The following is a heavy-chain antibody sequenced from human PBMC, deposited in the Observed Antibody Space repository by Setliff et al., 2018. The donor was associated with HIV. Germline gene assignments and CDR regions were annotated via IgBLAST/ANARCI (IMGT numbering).Heavy chain of an antibody. V-gene: IGHV3-33*06. J-gene: IGHJ5*02. CDR3: AKADDGAAAGPAP. CDR1: GFTFSSFG. D-gene: IGHD6-13*01. Sequence: LRLSCAASGFTFSSFGMHWVRQAPGKGLEWVAVIWYDGTNKNYADSVKGRFTISRDNFRNTVYLQMNSLRPEDTAIYYCAKADDGAAAGPAPWGQGTLVTVSS. CDR2: IWYDGTNK.